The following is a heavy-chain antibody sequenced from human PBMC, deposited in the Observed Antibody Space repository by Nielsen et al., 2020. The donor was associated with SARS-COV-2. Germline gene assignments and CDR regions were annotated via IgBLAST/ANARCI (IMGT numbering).Heavy chain of an antibody. V-gene: IGHV4-39*01. J-gene: IGHJ4*02. D-gene: IGHD3-10*01. Sequence: SETLSLTCTVSGGSISSSSYYWGWIRQPPGKGLEWIGSIYYSGSTYYNPSLKSRVTISVDTSKNQFSLKLSSVTAADTAVYYCARHGLRITMVRGGGDFDYWGQGTLVTVSS. CDR3: ARHGLRITMVRGGGDFDY. CDR2: IYYSGST. CDR1: GGSISSSSYY.